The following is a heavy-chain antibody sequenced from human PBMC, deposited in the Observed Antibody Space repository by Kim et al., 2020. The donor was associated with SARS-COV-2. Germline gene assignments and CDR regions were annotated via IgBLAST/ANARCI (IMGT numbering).Heavy chain of an antibody. Sequence: GGSLRLSCAASGFTFSSYAMHWVRQAPGKGLEWVAVISYDGSNKYYADSVKGRFTISRDNSKNTLYLQMNSLRAEDTALYYCASSSGGAYYYGMDVWGQGTTVTVSS. J-gene: IGHJ6*02. CDR3: ASSSGGAYYYGMDV. V-gene: IGHV3-30-3*01. CDR1: GFTFSSYA. D-gene: IGHD6-6*01. CDR2: ISYDGSNK.